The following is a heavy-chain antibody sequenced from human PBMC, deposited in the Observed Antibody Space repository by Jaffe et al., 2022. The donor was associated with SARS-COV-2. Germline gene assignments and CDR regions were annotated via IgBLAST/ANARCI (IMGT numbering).Heavy chain of an antibody. CDR1: GFTFSSYA. J-gene: IGHJ4*02. Sequence: EVQLLESGGGLVQPGGSLRLSCAASGFTFSSYAMSWVRQAPGKGLEWVSAISGSGGSTYYADSVKGRFTISRDNSKNTLYLQMNSLRAEDTAVYYCAKDSKNEYDYVWVPGAESYWGQGTLVTVSS. CDR2: ISGSGGST. CDR3: AKDSKNEYDYVWVPGAESY. V-gene: IGHV3-23*01. D-gene: IGHD3-16*01.